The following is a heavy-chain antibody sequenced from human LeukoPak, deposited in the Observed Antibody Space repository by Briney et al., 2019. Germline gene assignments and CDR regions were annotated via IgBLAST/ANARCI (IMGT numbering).Heavy chain of an antibody. V-gene: IGHV3-23*01. CDR1: DFTFSTYA. Sequence: GGSLRLSCAASDFTFSTYALSWVRHPTGTGLEWVSGISSGGNTQYTDTVKGRFTVSRDNSKNTLHLQMDSLRAEDTAIYYCTKDRRQWVVPYFDSWGQGTVVTVSS. CDR3: TKDRRQWVVPYFDS. CDR2: ISSGGNT. J-gene: IGHJ4*02. D-gene: IGHD6-19*01.